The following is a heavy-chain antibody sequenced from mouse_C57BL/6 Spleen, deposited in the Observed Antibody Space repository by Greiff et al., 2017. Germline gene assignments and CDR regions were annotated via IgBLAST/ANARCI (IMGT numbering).Heavy chain of an antibody. D-gene: IGHD1-1*02. CDR1: GYTFTDYD. CDR2: IDPETGGT. Sequence: QVQLQQSGAELVRPGASVTLSCKASGYTFTDYDMHWVKQTPVTGLEWIGAIDPETGGTAYNQKFKGKAILTADKASSTAYMELRSLTSEDSAVYYCRRYGGDGAAMDYWGQGTSVTVSS. V-gene: IGHV1-15*01. CDR3: RRYGGDGAAMDY. J-gene: IGHJ4*01.